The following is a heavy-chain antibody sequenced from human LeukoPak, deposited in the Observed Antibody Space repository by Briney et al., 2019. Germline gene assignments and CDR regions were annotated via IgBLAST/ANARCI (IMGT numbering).Heavy chain of an antibody. V-gene: IGHV1-46*01. Sequence: ASVKVSCKASGYTFSIYYMHWVRQAPGQGLEWMGIINPSGGSTSYAQKFQGRVTMTRDTSTSTVYMELSSLRSEDTAVYYCAREPIAARPHDAFDIWGQGTMVTVSS. CDR2: INPSGGST. CDR3: AREPIAARPHDAFDI. CDR1: GYTFSIYY. J-gene: IGHJ3*02. D-gene: IGHD6-6*01.